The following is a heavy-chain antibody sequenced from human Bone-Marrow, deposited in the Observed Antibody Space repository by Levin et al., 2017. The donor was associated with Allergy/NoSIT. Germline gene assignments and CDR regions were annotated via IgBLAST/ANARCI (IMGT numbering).Heavy chain of an antibody. CDR3: GRDLTGKSDY. Sequence: SGGSLRLSCAASGFSFSSYWMHWVRQTPGKGLLWVSRTNEDGSITDYADSVRGRFTISRDNAKSTLFLQMNSLRAEDTAVYYCGRDLTGKSDYWGQGTLVTVSS. V-gene: IGHV3-74*01. J-gene: IGHJ4*02. D-gene: IGHD1-1*01. CDR1: GFSFSSYW. CDR2: TNEDGSIT.